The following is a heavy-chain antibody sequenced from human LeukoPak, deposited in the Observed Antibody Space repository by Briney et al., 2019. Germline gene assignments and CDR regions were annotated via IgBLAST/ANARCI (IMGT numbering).Heavy chain of an antibody. J-gene: IGHJ3*02. D-gene: IGHD2-2*01. V-gene: IGHV4-4*09. CDR2: IYTSGST. CDR1: GSISGYN. Sequence: SETLSLTCTVSGSISGYNWSWIRQPPGKGLEWIGYIYTSGSTNYNPCLESRVTISVDTSKIQFSLDLSAVTAADTAVYYCARQKCTSASCLTKNAFDIWGQGTMVTVSS. CDR3: ARQKCTSASCLTKNAFDI.